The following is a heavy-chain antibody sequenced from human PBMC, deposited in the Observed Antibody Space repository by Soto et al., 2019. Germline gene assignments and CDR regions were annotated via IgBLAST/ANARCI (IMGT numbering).Heavy chain of an antibody. CDR3: VRGYCTTSPCSGDFQF. D-gene: IGHD2-21*01. Sequence: GASVKFSCKASGYKFTTYCIHWVRQAPGQGLEWMGMIHLTGDPGYAQKFRGRVTMTIYTTXXTXXXEXRXXTSEDTPVSFSVRGYCTTSPCSGDFQFWG. V-gene: IGHV1-46*01. J-gene: IGHJ1*01. CDR2: IHLTGDP. CDR1: GYKFTTYC.